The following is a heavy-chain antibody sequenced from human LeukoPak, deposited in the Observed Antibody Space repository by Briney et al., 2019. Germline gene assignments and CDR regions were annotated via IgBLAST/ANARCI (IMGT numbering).Heavy chain of an antibody. D-gene: IGHD6-13*01. CDR2: ISWNSGSI. Sequence: GGSLRLSCAASGFTFDSYAMTWVRQAPGKGLEWVSGISWNSGSIGYADSVKGRFTISRDNAKNSLYLQMNSLRPEDTALYYCAKDTGYSSSWYLTLGSYYYGMDVWGQGTTVTVSS. V-gene: IGHV3-9*01. J-gene: IGHJ6*02. CDR3: AKDTGYSSSWYLTLGSYYYGMDV. CDR1: GFTFDSYA.